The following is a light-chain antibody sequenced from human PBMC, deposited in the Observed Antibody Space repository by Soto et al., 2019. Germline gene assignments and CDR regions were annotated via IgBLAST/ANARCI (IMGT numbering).Light chain of an antibody. V-gene: IGKV3-15*01. CDR1: QSVSSK. J-gene: IGKJ1*01. CDR2: GAS. CDR3: QQYNSWLWT. Sequence: EIVMTQCHATLSVSPGEGATLSCRASQSVSSKLAWYTQKPGQATRLLIYGASTRATGIPARFSGSGSGTEFTLIVSSLQSEDSAVYYCQQYNSWLWTFGQGTKVDIK.